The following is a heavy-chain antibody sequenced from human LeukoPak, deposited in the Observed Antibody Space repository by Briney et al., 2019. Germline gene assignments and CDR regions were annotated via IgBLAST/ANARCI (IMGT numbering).Heavy chain of an antibody. D-gene: IGHD3-22*01. CDR3: ARIVRDYYYYGMDV. V-gene: IGHV1-8*01. J-gene: IGHJ6*02. Sequence: EASVKVSCKASGYTFTSYDINWVRQATGQGLEWMGWMNPNSGNTGYAQKFQGRVTMTRNTSISTAYMELSSLRSEDTAVYYCARIVRDYYYYGMDVWGQGTTVTVSS. CDR1: GYTFTSYD. CDR2: MNPNSGNT.